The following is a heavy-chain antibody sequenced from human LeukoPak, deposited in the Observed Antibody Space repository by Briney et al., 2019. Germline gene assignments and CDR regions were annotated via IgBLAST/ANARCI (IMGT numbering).Heavy chain of an antibody. D-gene: IGHD2-21*02. CDR3: ARRPPYCGGDCYADY. Sequence: ASVKVSFKASGYTFTSYGISWVRQAPGQGLEWMGWSSAYNGNTNYAQKLQGRVTMTTDTSTSTAYMELRSLRSDDTAVYYCARRPPYCGGDCYADYWGQGTLVTVSS. CDR1: GYTFTSYG. J-gene: IGHJ4*02. V-gene: IGHV1-18*01. CDR2: SSAYNGNT.